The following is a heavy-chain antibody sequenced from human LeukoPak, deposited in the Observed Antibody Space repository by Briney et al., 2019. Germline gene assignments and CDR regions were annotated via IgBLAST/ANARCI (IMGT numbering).Heavy chain of an antibody. V-gene: IGHV3-64*01. CDR2: ISSNGGST. CDR1: GFTFSSYA. D-gene: IGHD5-18*01. Sequence: GGSLRLSCAASGFTFSSYAMHWVRQAPGKGLEYVSAISSNGGSTYYANSVKGRFTISRDNSKNTLYLQMGSLRAEDMAVYYCARTPLGTAMVIYFDYWGQGTLVTVSS. J-gene: IGHJ4*02. CDR3: ARTPLGTAMVIYFDY.